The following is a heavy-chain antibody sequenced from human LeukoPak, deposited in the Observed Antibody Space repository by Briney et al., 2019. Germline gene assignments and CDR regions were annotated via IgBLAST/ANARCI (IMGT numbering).Heavy chain of an antibody. D-gene: IGHD3-22*01. Sequence: SETLSLTCTVSGGSISSYYWSWIRQPPGKGLEWIGYIHYSGSTNYNPSLKSRVTISVDTSKNQFSLKLSSVTAADTAVYYCARSRGTYYYDSSGYYEYVYWGQGTLVTVSS. CDR2: IHYSGST. CDR3: ARSRGTYYYDSSGYYEYVY. J-gene: IGHJ4*02. CDR1: GGSISSYY. V-gene: IGHV4-59*12.